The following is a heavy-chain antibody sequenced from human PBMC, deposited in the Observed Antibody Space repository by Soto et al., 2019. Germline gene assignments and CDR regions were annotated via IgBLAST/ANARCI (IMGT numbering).Heavy chain of an antibody. CDR2: ISGYNGNT. CDR3: ARGTHHDFLTGPNYFDY. CDR1: GYTFTSYG. V-gene: IGHV1-18*01. J-gene: IGHJ4*02. Sequence: QVQLVQSGAEVKKPGASVKVSCEVSGYTFTSYGITWVRQAPGQGLEWMGWISGYNGNTKYPQKFQDRVTMTTDTATSTAYMELRSLRSDDTAVYYCARGTHHDFLTGPNYFDYWGQGTLVVVYS. D-gene: IGHD3-9*01.